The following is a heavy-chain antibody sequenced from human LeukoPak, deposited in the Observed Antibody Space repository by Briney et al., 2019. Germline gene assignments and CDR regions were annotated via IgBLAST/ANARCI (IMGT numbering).Heavy chain of an antibody. CDR2: IYYSGST. Sequence: PSETLSLTCTVSGGSISSYYWSWIRQPPGKGLEWIGYIYYSGSTNYNPSLKSRVTISVDTSKNQFSLKLSPVTAADTAVYYCARDPLSTMATIIEGAFDIWGQGTMVTVSS. V-gene: IGHV4-59*01. CDR1: GGSISSYY. D-gene: IGHD5-24*01. CDR3: ARDPLSTMATIIEGAFDI. J-gene: IGHJ3*02.